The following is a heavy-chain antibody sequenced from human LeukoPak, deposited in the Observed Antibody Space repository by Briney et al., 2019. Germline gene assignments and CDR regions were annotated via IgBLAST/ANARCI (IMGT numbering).Heavy chain of an antibody. V-gene: IGHV3-23*01. D-gene: IGHD3-10*01. CDR3: AKDKILWFGELLTRFDY. CDR1: GFTFSSYA. J-gene: IGHJ4*02. Sequence: PGGSLRLSCAASGFTFSSYAMSWVRQAPGKGLEWVSAISGSGGSTYYADSVKGRFTISRDNSKNTLYLQMNSLRAEDTAVYYCAKDKILWFGELLTRFDYWGQGTLVTVSS. CDR2: ISGSGGST.